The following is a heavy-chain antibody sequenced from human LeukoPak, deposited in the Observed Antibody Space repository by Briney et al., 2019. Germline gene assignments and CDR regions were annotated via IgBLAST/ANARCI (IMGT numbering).Heavy chain of an antibody. J-gene: IGHJ4*02. D-gene: IGHD3-16*02. CDR1: GFTFSSYS. CDR2: ISSSSSYI. Sequence: RPGGSLRLSCAASGFTFSSYSMNWVRQAPGKGLEWVSSISSSSSYIYYADSVKGRFTISRDNAKNSLYLQMNSLRAEDTAVYYCARYRPLNAFGGVIAPNDYWGQGTLVTVSS. CDR3: ARYRPLNAFGGVIAPNDY. V-gene: IGHV3-21*01.